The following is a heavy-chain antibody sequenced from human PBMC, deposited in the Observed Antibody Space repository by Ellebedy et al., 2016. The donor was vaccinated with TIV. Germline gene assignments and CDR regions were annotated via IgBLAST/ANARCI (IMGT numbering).Heavy chain of an antibody. CDR2: INPSGGST. CDR3: ARDQAEGRSSDY. V-gene: IGHV1-46*01. CDR1: GYTFTSYH. D-gene: IGHD6-13*01. Sequence: ASVKVSCKASGYTFTSYHMQWVRQPPRQGLEWMGIINPSGGSTDYAQKFQGRVTMTRDTSTSTVYMELSSLRSEDTAVYYCARDQAEGRSSDYWGQGTLVTVSS. J-gene: IGHJ4*02.